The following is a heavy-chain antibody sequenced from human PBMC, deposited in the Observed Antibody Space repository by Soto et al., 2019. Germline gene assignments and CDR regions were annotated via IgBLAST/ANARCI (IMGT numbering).Heavy chain of an antibody. J-gene: IGHJ5*02. V-gene: IGHV4-39*01. CDR3: ARHTYSWEGNLFDP. Sequence: GKGLEWIGSIYYSGSTNYNPSLNSRVTISVDTSKNQFSLKLSSVTAADTAVYFCARHTYSWEGNLFDPWGQRNLVTVSS. CDR2: IYYSGST. D-gene: IGHD1-26*01.